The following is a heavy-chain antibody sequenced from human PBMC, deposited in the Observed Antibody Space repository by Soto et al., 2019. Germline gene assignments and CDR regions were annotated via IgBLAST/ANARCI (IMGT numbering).Heavy chain of an antibody. Sequence: SVKVACKASGGTFSSYAISWVRQAPGQGLEWMGGIIPIFGTANYAQKFQGRVTITADKSTSTAYMELSSLRSEDTAVYYCARWAPGIAVAAPRYFDYWGPGTLLTVSS. J-gene: IGHJ4*02. D-gene: IGHD6-19*01. CDR1: GGTFSSYA. CDR2: IIPIFGTA. CDR3: ARWAPGIAVAAPRYFDY. V-gene: IGHV1-69*06.